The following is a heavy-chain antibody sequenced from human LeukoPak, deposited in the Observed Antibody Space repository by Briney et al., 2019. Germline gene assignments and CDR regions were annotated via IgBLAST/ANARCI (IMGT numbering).Heavy chain of an antibody. CDR2: TYYRSQWYD. V-gene: IGHV6-1*01. CDR3: ARARYDYVWGSYRPRGYFDY. CDR1: GDSVSSNGAA. J-gene: IGHJ4*02. D-gene: IGHD3-16*02. Sequence: SQTLSLTCAISGDSVSSNGAAWNWIRQSPSRGLEWLGRTYYRSQWYDDYAVSVKSRLTLHPDTSTNQFSLQLNSVTPEDTAVYYCARARYDYVWGSYRPRGYFDYWGQGTLVTVSS.